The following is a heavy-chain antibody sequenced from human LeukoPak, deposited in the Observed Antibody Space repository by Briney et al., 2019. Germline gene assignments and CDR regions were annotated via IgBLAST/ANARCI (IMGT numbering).Heavy chain of an antibody. D-gene: IGHD5-12*01. J-gene: IGHJ4*02. CDR2: ISRGGGTT. CDR3: AKTSRAYSNYDSPFDY. Sequence: GGSLRLSCAASGFTFSSYVMSWVRQAPGKGLEWLSAISRGGGTTYYADSVKGRFTISRDNSKNTLYLQMTSLRAEDTAVYYCAKTSRAYSNYDSPFDYWGQGTLVTVSS. V-gene: IGHV3-23*01. CDR1: GFTFSSYV.